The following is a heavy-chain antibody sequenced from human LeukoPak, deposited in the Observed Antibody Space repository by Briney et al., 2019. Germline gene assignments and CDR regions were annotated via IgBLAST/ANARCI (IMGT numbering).Heavy chain of an antibody. CDR3: ARQPPRVTMVRGVIMPPSFDFDY. J-gene: IGHJ4*02. D-gene: IGHD3-10*01. Sequence: SQTLSLTCTVSGGSMSSGSYYWSWIRQPAGKGLEWIGRINTSGNTNYNPSLKSRLTMSVDTSKNQFSLKLSSVTAADTAVYYCARQPPRVTMVRGVIMPPSFDFDYWGQGTLVTVSS. CDR1: GGSMSSGSYY. V-gene: IGHV4-61*02. CDR2: INTSGNT.